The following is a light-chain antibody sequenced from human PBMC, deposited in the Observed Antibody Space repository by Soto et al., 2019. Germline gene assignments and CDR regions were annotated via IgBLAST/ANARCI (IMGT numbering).Light chain of an antibody. J-gene: IGKJ4*01. CDR3: QQYGSSPPVT. CDR1: QSISSSY. Sequence: EIVLTQSPGTLSLSPGERATLSCRASQSISSSYIAWYQQKPGQAPRLLIYGASSRATGIADRFSGSGSGTDFTITISRLEPEDFAVYYCQQYGSSPPVTFGGGTKVEIK. CDR2: GAS. V-gene: IGKV3-20*01.